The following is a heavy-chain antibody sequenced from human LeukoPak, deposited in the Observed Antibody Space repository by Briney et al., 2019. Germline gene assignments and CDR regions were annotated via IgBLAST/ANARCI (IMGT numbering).Heavy chain of an antibody. J-gene: IGHJ4*02. CDR3: ARGGYCSSTSCSRFDY. CDR1: GGSLSGYY. CDR2: INHSGST. Sequence: SETLSLTCAVYGGSLSGYYWSWIRQPPGKGLEWIGEINHSGSTNYNPSLKSRVTISVDTSKNQFSLKLSSVTAADTAVYYCARGGYCSSTSCSRFDYWGQGTLVTVSS. D-gene: IGHD2-2*01. V-gene: IGHV4-34*01.